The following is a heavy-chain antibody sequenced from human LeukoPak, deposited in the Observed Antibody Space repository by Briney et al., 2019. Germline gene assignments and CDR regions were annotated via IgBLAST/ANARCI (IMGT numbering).Heavy chain of an antibody. V-gene: IGHV3-48*03. CDR3: ARAGYCSSTSRPSHYYYGMDV. D-gene: IGHD2-2*01. CDR1: GFTFSSYE. J-gene: IGHJ6*04. CDR2: ISSSGSTI. Sequence: PGGSLRLSCAASGFTFSSYEMNWVRQAPGKGLEWVSYISSSGSTIYYADSVKGRFTISRDNAKNSLYLQMNSLRAEDTAVYYCARAGYCSSTSRPSHYYYGMDVWGKGTTVTVSS.